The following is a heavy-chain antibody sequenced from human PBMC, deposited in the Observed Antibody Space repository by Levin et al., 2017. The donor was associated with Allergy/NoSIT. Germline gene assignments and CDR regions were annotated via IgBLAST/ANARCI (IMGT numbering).Heavy chain of an antibody. CDR2: ISDTGSTI. D-gene: IGHD3-22*01. J-gene: IGHJ4*02. Sequence: LSLPCVASGFTISTYSMNWVRQAPGKGLEWVAYISDTGSTIYYADSVRGRFTISRDNAKNSLYLQMNSLRDEDTALYYCVREKSFYYDSSGENWGQGTRVTVSS. CDR1: GFTISTYS. V-gene: IGHV3-48*02. CDR3: VREKSFYYDSSGEN.